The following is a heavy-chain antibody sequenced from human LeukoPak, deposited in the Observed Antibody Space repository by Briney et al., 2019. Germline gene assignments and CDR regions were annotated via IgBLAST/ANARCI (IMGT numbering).Heavy chain of an antibody. CDR1: GFTFSSYS. Sequence: PGGSLRLSCAASGFTFSSYSMNWVRQAPGKGLEWVSSISSSSSYIYYADSVKGRFTISRDNAKNPLYLQMNSLRAEDTAVYYCARQGMVSHYYYMDVWGKGTTVTVSS. CDR2: ISSSSSYI. D-gene: IGHD5-18*01. CDR3: ARQGMVSHYYYMDV. J-gene: IGHJ6*03. V-gene: IGHV3-21*01.